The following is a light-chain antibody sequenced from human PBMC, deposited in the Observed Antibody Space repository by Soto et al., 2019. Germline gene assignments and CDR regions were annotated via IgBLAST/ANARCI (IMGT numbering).Light chain of an antibody. CDR1: QSISTY. CDR3: QQSHTWPFT. Sequence: EIVLTQSPATLSLSAGERATLSCRASQSISTYLAWYQQRPGQAPRLLIYDASNRATGIPARFSGSGSGTDFTLSISSLEPEDFPVYYCQQSHTWPFTFGGGNKVEIK. V-gene: IGKV3-11*01. J-gene: IGKJ4*01. CDR2: DAS.